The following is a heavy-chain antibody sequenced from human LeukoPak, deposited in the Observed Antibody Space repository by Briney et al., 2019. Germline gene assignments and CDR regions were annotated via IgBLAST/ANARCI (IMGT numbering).Heavy chain of an antibody. CDR1: GYTFTIYG. CDR3: ARGDYSSTTFDY. D-gene: IGHD6-13*01. Sequence: ASVRVSFKASGYTFTIYGISWVRQAPGQGLEWMGWISAYNGNTNYAQKLQGRVTMTTDTSTSTAYMELRSLRSDDTAVYYCARGDYSSTTFDYWGQGTLVTVSS. CDR2: ISAYNGNT. V-gene: IGHV1-18*01. J-gene: IGHJ4*02.